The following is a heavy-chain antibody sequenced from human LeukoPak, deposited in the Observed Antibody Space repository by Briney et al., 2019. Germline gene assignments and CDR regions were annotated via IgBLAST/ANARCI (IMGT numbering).Heavy chain of an antibody. D-gene: IGHD3-22*01. CDR1: GYSFTSYW. CDR3: ARLFSYYYDSSGLSAVDY. Sequence: GESLKISCKGSGYSFTSYWIGWVRQMPGKGLEWMGIIYPGDSDTRYSPSFQGQVTISADKSIGTAYLQWSSLKASDTAMYYCARLFSYYYDSSGLSAVDYWGQGTLVTVSS. V-gene: IGHV5-51*01. CDR2: IYPGDSDT. J-gene: IGHJ4*02.